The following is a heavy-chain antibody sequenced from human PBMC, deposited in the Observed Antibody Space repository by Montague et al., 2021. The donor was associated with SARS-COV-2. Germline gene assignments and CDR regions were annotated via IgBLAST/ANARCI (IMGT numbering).Heavy chain of an antibody. Sequence: PALVKPTQTLTLTCTFSGFSLNTSGMCVSWIRQPPGKALEWLALIDWDEDQYYSTSLKTRLTISKDTSKNQVVLTMTNMDPIDPATYYCSRNYGDYRDSYFESGGQGTLVTVSS. CDR1: GFSLNTSGMC. CDR3: SRNYGDYRDSYFES. J-gene: IGHJ4*02. CDR2: IDWDEDQ. V-gene: IGHV2-70*01. D-gene: IGHD4-17*01.